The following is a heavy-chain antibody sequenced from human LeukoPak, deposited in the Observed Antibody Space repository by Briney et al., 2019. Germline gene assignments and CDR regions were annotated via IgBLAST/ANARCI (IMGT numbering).Heavy chain of an antibody. CDR1: GFPFSTYS. D-gene: IGHD1-26*01. CDR2: ISSGSTTI. CDR3: ARESTVGATPKNDY. Sequence: PGGSLRLSCAASGFPFSTYSMNWVRQAPGKGLEWVSYISSGSTTIYYADSVKGRFTISRDNAKNSLYLQMNSLRAEDTAVYYCARESTVGATPKNDYWGQGTLVTVSS. V-gene: IGHV3-48*04. J-gene: IGHJ4*02.